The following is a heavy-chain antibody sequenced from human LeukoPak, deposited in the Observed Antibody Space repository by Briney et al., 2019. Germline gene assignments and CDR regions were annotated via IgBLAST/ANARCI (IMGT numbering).Heavy chain of an antibody. CDR1: GFTFSSYG. J-gene: IGHJ4*02. CDR2: IWYDGSNK. Sequence: PGRSLRLSCAASGFTFSSYGMHWVRQVPGKGLEWVAVIWYDGSNKYYADSVKGRFTISRDNSKNTLYLQMNSLRAEDTAVYYCAKVAVAGTILDYWGQGTLVTVSS. CDR3: AKVAVAGTILDY. V-gene: IGHV3-33*06. D-gene: IGHD6-19*01.